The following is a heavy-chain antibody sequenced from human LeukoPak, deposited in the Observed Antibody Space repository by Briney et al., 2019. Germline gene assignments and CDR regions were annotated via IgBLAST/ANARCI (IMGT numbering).Heavy chain of an antibody. CDR2: ISSDAGSQ. V-gene: IGHV3-30*01. D-gene: IGHD3-22*01. CDR3: ARDYSTGYFYFDY. Sequence: AGSLRLSCAASGFTFSNYAMHWVRQAPGKGLQWVAGISSDAGSQFHADSVKGRFTISRGNSKSTLYLQMNSLRAEDTAVYYCARDYSTGYFYFDYWGQGTLVTVSS. J-gene: IGHJ4*02. CDR1: GFTFSNYA.